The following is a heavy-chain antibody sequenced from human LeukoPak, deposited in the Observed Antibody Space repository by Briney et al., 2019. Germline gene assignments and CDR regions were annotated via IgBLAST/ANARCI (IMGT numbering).Heavy chain of an antibody. V-gene: IGHV3-30*04. J-gene: IGHJ4*02. Sequence: PGGSLRLSCAASGFTFSSYAMHGVRQAPGKGLEWVAVISYDGSNKYYADSVKGRFTISRDNSKNTLYLQMNSLRAEDTAVYYCARDDSSGYYSKGFDYWGQGTLVTVSS. CDR3: ARDDSSGYYSKGFDY. CDR2: ISYDGSNK. CDR1: GFTFSSYA. D-gene: IGHD3-22*01.